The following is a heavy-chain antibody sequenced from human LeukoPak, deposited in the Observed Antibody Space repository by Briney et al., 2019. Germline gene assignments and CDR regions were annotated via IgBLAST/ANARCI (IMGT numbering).Heavy chain of an antibody. Sequence: GGSLRLSCAASGSTFSDYGMHWVRQAPGKGLEWVAFISYDGGYNYYADSVKDRFTISRDNPKNTLYLQMNSLRAEDTAVYYCAKVIRSGTYLFDYWGQGTLVTVSS. D-gene: IGHD3-10*01. V-gene: IGHV3-30*18. CDR2: ISYDGGYN. CDR1: GSTFSDYG. CDR3: AKVIRSGTYLFDY. J-gene: IGHJ4*02.